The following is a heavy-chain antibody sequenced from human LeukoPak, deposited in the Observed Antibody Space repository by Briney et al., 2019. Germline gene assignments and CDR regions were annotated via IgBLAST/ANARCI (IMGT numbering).Heavy chain of an antibody. J-gene: IGHJ4*02. CDR1: GGSISTHY. Sequence: PSETLSLTRTVSGGSISTHYWTWIRQPAGKGLEWVGRIYASGNTNYNPSLRSRVTISVDTSKNQFSLKLSSVTAADTAVYYCAKYVWGSYPTFEDYWGQGTLVTVSS. CDR2: IYASGNT. D-gene: IGHD3-16*02. V-gene: IGHV4-4*07. CDR3: AKYVWGSYPTFEDY.